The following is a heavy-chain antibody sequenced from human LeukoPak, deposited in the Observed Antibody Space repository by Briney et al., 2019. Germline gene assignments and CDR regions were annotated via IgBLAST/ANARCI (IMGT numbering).Heavy chain of an antibody. CDR1: GFTLSGYW. J-gene: IGHJ4*02. CDR3: ARLGSSWDFFDF. V-gene: IGHV3-7*01. CDR2: IKQYAGEI. Sequence: RPGGSLRLSCVASGFTLSGYWMSWVRQLPGKGLEWVANIKQYAGEIRYVDSVKGRFTISRDNAKNSVYLQMNSLRAEDTGLYYCARLGSSWDFFDFWGQGTLSLSP. D-gene: IGHD6-13*01.